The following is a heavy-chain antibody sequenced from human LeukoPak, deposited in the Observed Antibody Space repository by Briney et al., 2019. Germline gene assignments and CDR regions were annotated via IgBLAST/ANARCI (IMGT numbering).Heavy chain of an antibody. D-gene: IGHD1-7*01. J-gene: IGHJ4*02. CDR2: MNPNSGNT. CDR1: GYTFTSYD. CDR3: ARGPTWNYVVPLDY. V-gene: IGHV1-8*01. Sequence: ASVKVSCKASGYTFTSYDINWVQQAPGQGLEWMGWMNPNSGNTGYAQKFQGRVTMTRNTSISTAYMELGSLRSEDTAVYYCARGPTWNYVVPLDYWGQGALVTVSS.